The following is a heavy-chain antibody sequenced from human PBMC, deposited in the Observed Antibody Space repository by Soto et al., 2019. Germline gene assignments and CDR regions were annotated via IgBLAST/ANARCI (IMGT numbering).Heavy chain of an antibody. CDR3: ARVWGPSAFDI. V-gene: IGHV1-69*02. D-gene: IGHD7-27*01. J-gene: IGHJ3*02. Sequence: ASVKVSCKASGGTFSSYTISWVRQAPGQGLEWMGRIIPILGIANYAQKFQGRVTITADKSTSTAYMELSSLRSEDTAVYYCARVWGPSAFDIWGQGTMVTVSS. CDR1: GGTFSSYT. CDR2: IIPILGIA.